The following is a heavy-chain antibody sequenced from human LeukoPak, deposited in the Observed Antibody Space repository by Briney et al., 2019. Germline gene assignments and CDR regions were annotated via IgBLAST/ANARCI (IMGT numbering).Heavy chain of an antibody. Sequence: SETLSLTCTVSGSSISSYYWSWIRQPPGKGLEWIGYIYYSGSTNYNPSLKSRVTISVDTSKNQFSLKLSSVTAADTAVYYCARQWAIFSPIDYWGQGTLVTVSS. CDR1: GSSISSYY. D-gene: IGHD3-9*01. CDR3: ARQWAIFSPIDY. CDR2: IYYSGST. V-gene: IGHV4-59*01. J-gene: IGHJ4*02.